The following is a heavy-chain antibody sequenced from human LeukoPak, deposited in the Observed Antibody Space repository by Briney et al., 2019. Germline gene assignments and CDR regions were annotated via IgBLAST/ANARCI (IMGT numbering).Heavy chain of an antibody. V-gene: IGHV3-48*03. D-gene: IGHD2-2*01. J-gene: IGHJ4*02. CDR1: GFTFSSYE. CDR2: ISSSGSTI. CDR3: ARDRGSVVVPAALDY. Sequence: GGSQRLSCAASGFTFSSYEMNWVRQAPGKGLEWVSYISSSGSTIYYADSVKGRFTISRDNAKNSLYLQMNSLRAEDTAVYYCARDRGSVVVPAALDYWGQGTLVTVSS.